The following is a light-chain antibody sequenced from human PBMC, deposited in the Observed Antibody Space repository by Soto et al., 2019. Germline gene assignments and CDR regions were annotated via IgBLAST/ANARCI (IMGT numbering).Light chain of an antibody. Sequence: QSVLTQPASVSGSPGQSITISCIGTNSDVGGHTLVSWYQQHPGKAPRPLINGGSERPSGVSDRFSGSKSGNTASLTISGLQAEDEADYYCCAYAGGRIYVFGPGTKVTVL. CDR1: NSDVGGHTL. V-gene: IGLV2-23*01. J-gene: IGLJ1*01. CDR3: CAYAGGRIYV. CDR2: GGS.